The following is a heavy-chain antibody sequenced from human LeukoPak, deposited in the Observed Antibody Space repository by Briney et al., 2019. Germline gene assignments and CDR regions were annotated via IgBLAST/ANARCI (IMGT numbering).Heavy chain of an antibody. CDR3: ARDLRGYPY. Sequence: PGGSLRLSCAASGFTFSSSAMSWVRQAPGKGLEWVSSISGSGGSPYYADSVKGRFTISRDNAKNSLYLQMNSLRAEDTAVYYCARDLRGYPYWGQGTLVTVSS. V-gene: IGHV3-23*01. D-gene: IGHD3-22*01. J-gene: IGHJ4*02. CDR1: GFTFSSSA. CDR2: ISGSGGSP.